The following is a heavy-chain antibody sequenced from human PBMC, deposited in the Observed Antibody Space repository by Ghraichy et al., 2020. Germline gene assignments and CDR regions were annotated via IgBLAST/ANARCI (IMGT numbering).Heavy chain of an antibody. Sequence: SETLSLTCAVSGASVTDHVWGWLRQSPGRGLEWIGSIYHFGQTNYNPSLHSRVSLFMDASTNRLSVDVTSLTAADTAVYFCARSSSSGWFDLWGQGVLVAVST. J-gene: IGHJ5*02. V-gene: IGHV4-59*02. D-gene: IGHD6-19*01. CDR3: ARSSSSGWFDL. CDR1: GASVTDHV. CDR2: IYHFGQT.